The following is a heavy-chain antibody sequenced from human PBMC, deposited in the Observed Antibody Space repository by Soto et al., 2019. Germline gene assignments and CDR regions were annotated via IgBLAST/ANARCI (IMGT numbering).Heavy chain of an antibody. CDR2: IWYDGSNK. CDR3: ARDQYSGSYYPPDY. Sequence: QVQLVESGGGVVQPGRSLRLSCAASGFTFSSYGMHWVRQAPGKGLEWVAVIWYDGSNKYYADSVKGRFTISRDNSKNTLYLKMNSLRAEDTAVYYCARDQYSGSYYPPDYWGQGTLVTVSS. CDR1: GFTFSSYG. J-gene: IGHJ4*02. V-gene: IGHV3-33*01. D-gene: IGHD1-26*01.